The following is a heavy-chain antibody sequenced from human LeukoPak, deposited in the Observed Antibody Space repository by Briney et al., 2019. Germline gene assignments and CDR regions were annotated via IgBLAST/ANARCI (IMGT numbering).Heavy chain of an antibody. V-gene: IGHV4-4*07. Sequence: PSETLSLTCTVSGGSISSYYWSWIRQPAGKGLEWIGRIYTSGSTNYNPSLKSRVTMSVDPSKNQFSLKLSSVTAADTAAYYCARAYSSSRFNWFDPWGQGTLVTVSS. CDR1: GGSISSYY. D-gene: IGHD6-13*01. CDR3: ARAYSSSRFNWFDP. CDR2: IYTSGST. J-gene: IGHJ5*02.